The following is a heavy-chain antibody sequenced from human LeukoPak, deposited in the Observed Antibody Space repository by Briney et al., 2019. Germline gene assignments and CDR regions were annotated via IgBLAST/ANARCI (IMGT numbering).Heavy chain of an antibody. D-gene: IGHD6-19*01. CDR3: ARDLPPGSSGWYLGY. CDR2: ISSSSTI. V-gene: IGHV3-48*02. J-gene: IGHJ4*02. Sequence: GGSLRLSCAASGFTFSSYSMNWVRQAPGKGLEWVSYISSSSTIYYADSVKGRFTISRDNAKNSLYLQMNSLRDEDTAVYYCARDLPPGSSGWYLGYWGQGTLVTVSS. CDR1: GFTFSSYS.